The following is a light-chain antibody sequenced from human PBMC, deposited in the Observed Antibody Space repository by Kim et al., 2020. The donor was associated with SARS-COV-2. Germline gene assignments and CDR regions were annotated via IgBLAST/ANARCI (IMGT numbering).Light chain of an antibody. Sequence: ELTQPPSASGTPGQRVTISCSGSSSNIGSNTVNWYQQLPGTAPKLLIYSNNQRPSGVPDRFSGSKSGTSASLAISGLQSEDEADYYCAACDDSLNGPNVVFGGGTQLTVL. CDR2: SNN. CDR1: SSNIGSNT. V-gene: IGLV1-44*01. J-gene: IGLJ2*01. CDR3: AACDDSLNGPNVV.